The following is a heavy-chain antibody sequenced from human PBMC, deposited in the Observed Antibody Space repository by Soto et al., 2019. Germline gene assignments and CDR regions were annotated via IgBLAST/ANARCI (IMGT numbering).Heavy chain of an antibody. CDR1: GFIFSDYV. J-gene: IGHJ4*02. CDR2: ISYDGNSK. V-gene: IGHV3-30-3*01. Sequence: GESLRLSCAASGFIFSDYVMHWGRQAPGKGLEWVAVISYDGNSKHYADSVKGRFTISRDNSKSTLYVQMTSLRAEDTAVYYCARSYCGDDCALDHWGQGTLVTVSS. D-gene: IGHD2-21*02. CDR3: ARSYCGDDCALDH.